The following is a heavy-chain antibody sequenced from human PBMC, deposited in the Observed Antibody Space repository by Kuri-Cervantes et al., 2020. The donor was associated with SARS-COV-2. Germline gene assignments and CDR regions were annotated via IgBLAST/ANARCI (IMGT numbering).Heavy chain of an antibody. Sequence: ASVKVSCKASGYTFTSYGISWVRQAPGQGLEWMGWISAYNGNTNYAQKPQGRVTMTTDTSTSTAYMELRSLRSDDTAVYYCARAITRWVVPAAMVDYWGQGTLVTVSS. D-gene: IGHD2-2*01. V-gene: IGHV1-18*01. CDR3: ARAITRWVVPAAMVDY. CDR2: ISAYNGNT. J-gene: IGHJ4*02. CDR1: GYTFTSYG.